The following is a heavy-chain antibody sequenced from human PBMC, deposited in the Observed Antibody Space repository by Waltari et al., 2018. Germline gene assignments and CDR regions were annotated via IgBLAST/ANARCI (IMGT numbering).Heavy chain of an antibody. V-gene: IGHV1-8*01. CDR2: INHNSGNA. CDR1: AFKFTSYD. J-gene: IGHJ4*02. CDR3: ASASVFRGNSFDY. D-gene: IGHD3-10*01. Sequence: QVQLMQSGAEVKKPGASVKVSCKASAFKFTSYDINWVRQATGQGLEWMGCINHNSGNAGYAQRFQGRIIMTRNTSISTVYMELSSLKSEDTALYFCASASVFRGNSFDYCGQGALVTVSS.